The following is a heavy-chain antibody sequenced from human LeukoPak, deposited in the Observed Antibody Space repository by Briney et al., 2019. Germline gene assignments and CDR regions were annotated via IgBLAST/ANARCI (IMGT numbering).Heavy chain of an antibody. Sequence: GEYLKISCKGSGYSFTTYWIGWVRQMTGKGLEWMGIIYPGDSDTRYSPSFQGQITISADKSINTAYLQWNSLRASDTAMYYCARRLTTEETFDYWGQGTLVTVSS. J-gene: IGHJ4*02. CDR2: IYPGDSDT. CDR1: GYSFTTYW. V-gene: IGHV5-51*01. CDR3: ARRLTTEETFDY. D-gene: IGHD1-1*01.